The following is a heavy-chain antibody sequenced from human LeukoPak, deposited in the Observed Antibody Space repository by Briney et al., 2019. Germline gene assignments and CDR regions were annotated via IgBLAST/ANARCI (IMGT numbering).Heavy chain of an antibody. V-gene: IGHV3-7*01. CDR2: IKQDGSEK. CDR3: ARPGRGLSRPPLIWGSGDNMDV. J-gene: IGHJ6*02. CDR1: GFTFSSYW. D-gene: IGHD3-10*01. Sequence: GGSLRLSCAASGFTFSSYWMSWVRQAPGKGLEWVANIKQDGSEKYYVDSVKGRFTISRDNAKNSLYLQMNSLRAEDTAVYYCARPGRGLSRPPLIWGSGDNMDVWGQGTTVTVSS.